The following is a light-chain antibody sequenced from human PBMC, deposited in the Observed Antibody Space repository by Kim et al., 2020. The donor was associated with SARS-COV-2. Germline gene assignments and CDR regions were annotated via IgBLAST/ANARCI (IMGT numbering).Light chain of an antibody. CDR3: NSRDSSGNVV. CDR2: GKN. V-gene: IGLV3-19*01. Sequence: ALAQTVRIQCQGDCLRSYYSSWYQQKPGQAPVLVIYGKNNRPSGIPDRFSGSSSGNTASLTITGAQAEDEADYYCNSRDSSGNVVFGGGTQLTVL. CDR1: CLRSYY. J-gene: IGLJ2*01.